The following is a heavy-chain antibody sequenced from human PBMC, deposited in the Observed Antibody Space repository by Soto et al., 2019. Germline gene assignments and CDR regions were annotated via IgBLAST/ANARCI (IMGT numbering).Heavy chain of an antibody. V-gene: IGHV3-23*01. CDR1: GFTFSSYA. CDR2: ISGSGGST. CDR3: AKDIVVVVATREYGMDV. J-gene: IGHJ6*02. Sequence: GGSLRLSCAASGFTFSSYAMSWVRQAPGKGLEWVSAISGSGGSTYYADSVKGRFTISRDNSKNTLYLQMNSLRAEDTAVYYCAKDIVVVVATREYGMDVWGQGTTVTVSS. D-gene: IGHD2-15*01.